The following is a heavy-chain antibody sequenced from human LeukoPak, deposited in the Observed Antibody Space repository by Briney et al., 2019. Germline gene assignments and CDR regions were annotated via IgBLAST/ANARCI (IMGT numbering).Heavy chain of an antibody. CDR1: GGSISSYY. V-gene: IGHV4-59*08. J-gene: IGHJ4*02. CDR2: IYYSGST. CDR3: ARHGDIVVVPAAIDY. D-gene: IGHD2-2*01. Sequence: SETLSLTCTVSGGSISSYYWSWIRQPPGKGLEWIGCIYYSGSTNYNPSLKSRVTISVDTSKNQFSLKLSSVTAADTAVYYCARHGDIVVVPAAIDYWGQGTLVTVSS.